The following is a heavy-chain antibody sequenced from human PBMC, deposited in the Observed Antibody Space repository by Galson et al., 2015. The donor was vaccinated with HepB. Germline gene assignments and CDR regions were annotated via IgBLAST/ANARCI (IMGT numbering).Heavy chain of an antibody. J-gene: IGHJ4*02. D-gene: IGHD3-16*01. V-gene: IGHV3-30*03. CDR3: ARRAGASGGFSFDY. CDR1: GFSLSAYS. Sequence: SLRLSCAVSGFSLSAYSMNWVRQAPGKGLEWMTVILHDAHNRYYADSVEGRFTVSRDNSKNTVYLQLHSLRPEDTAIYFCARRAGASGGFSFDYWGQGSLVTVSS. CDR2: ILHDAHNR.